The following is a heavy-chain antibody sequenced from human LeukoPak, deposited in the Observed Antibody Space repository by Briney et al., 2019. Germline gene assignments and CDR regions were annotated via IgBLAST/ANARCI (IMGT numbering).Heavy chain of an antibody. CDR3: AKGSGYDSLGY. CDR2: IASDGSST. V-gene: IGHV3-74*01. Sequence: GGSLRLSCAASGFTFSSYWMNWVRQAPGKGLVWVSRIASDGSSTTYADSVKGRFSISRDNSKNTLYLQMNSLRAEDTAVYYCAKGSGYDSLGYWGQGTLVTVSS. CDR1: GFTFSSYW. J-gene: IGHJ4*02. D-gene: IGHD5-12*01.